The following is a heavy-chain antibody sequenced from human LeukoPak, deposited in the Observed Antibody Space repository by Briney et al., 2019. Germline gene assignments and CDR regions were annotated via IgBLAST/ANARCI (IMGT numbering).Heavy chain of an antibody. CDR3: ARVYLERLTAGYFDH. CDR1: GFTFSTYA. Sequence: GGSLRLSCAASGFTFSTYAMNWVRQAPGKGLEWVAIISDDGRHNYYADSVKGRFTISRDNSKSTLYLQMNSLRDDDSAAYFCARVYLERLTAGYFDHWGQGTQVTVSP. D-gene: IGHD2-8*01. J-gene: IGHJ4*02. CDR2: ISDDGRHN. V-gene: IGHV3-30*04.